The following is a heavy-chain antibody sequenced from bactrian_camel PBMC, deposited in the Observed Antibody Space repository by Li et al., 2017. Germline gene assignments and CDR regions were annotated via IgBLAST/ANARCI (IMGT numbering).Heavy chain of an antibody. D-gene: IGHD4*01. J-gene: IGHJ4*01. CDR3: AAEGGGPTDNYSDALKGCRATMNFGV. Sequence: GGGLVQAGGSLRLSCAASGSTFSTYSWFRQAPGKEREGVAAIDAGDGNTYYLDSVEGRFTIAHDNAKNTVYLQMNSLKPEDTAVYYCAAEGGGPTDNYSDALKGCRATMNFGVWGQGTQVTVS. V-gene: IGHV3S25*01. CDR1: GSTFSTYS. CDR2: IDAGDGNT.